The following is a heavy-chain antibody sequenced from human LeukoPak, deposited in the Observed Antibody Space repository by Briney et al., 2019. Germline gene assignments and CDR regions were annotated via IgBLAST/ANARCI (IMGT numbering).Heavy chain of an antibody. CDR1: GGTFSSYA. D-gene: IGHD3-10*01. V-gene: IGHV1-69*13. Sequence: SVKVSCKASGGTFSSYAISWVRQAPGQGLEWMGGIIPIFGTANYAQKFQGRVTITADEFTSTAYMELSSLRSEDTAVYYCALGSGSYDWWFDPWGQGTLVTVSS. J-gene: IGHJ5*02. CDR3: ALGSGSYDWWFDP. CDR2: IIPIFGTA.